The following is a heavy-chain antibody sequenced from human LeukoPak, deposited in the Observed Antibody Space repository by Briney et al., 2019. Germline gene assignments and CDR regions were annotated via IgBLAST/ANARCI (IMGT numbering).Heavy chain of an antibody. D-gene: IGHD3-22*01. J-gene: IGHJ5*02. CDR2: ISSSSSYI. CDR3: ARDRFADYYDSSGYNWFDP. CDR1: GFTFSSYS. V-gene: IGHV3-21*01. Sequence: GGSLRLSCAASGFTFSSYSMNWVRQAPGKGLEWVSSISSSSSYIYYADSVKGRFTISRDNAKNSLYLQMNSLRAEDTAVYYCARDRFADYYDSSGYNWFDPWGKGTLVTVSS.